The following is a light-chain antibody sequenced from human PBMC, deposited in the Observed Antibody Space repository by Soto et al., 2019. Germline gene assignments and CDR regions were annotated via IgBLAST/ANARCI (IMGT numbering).Light chain of an antibody. CDR1: QSVSSY. CDR3: QQRSDWPPVT. V-gene: IGKV3-11*01. J-gene: IGKJ4*01. CDR2: DAS. Sequence: EIVLTQSPATLSLSPGERATLSCRASQSVSSYLAWYQQKPGQAPRLLIYDASNRATGIPARFSGSGSGTEFMLAISSQEPEDYAVYYCQQRSDWPPVTLGGGTKVEIK.